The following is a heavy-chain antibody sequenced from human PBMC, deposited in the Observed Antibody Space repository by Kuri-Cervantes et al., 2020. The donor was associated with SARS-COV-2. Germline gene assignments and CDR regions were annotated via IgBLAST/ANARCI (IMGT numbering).Heavy chain of an antibody. D-gene: IGHD5-12*01. CDR1: GFTFSGAA. V-gene: IGHV3-11*04. CDR3: EREIGMDIRGYLYYYMDV. CDR2: ISSSGSTI. J-gene: IGHJ6*03. Sequence: GESLKFSCAASGFTFSGAAMHWIRQAPGKGLEWVSYISSSGSTIYYADSVKGRFTIPRDNAKNSLYRQKNNLRAEDTAVDYCEREIGMDIRGYLYYYMDVWGKGTTVTVSS.